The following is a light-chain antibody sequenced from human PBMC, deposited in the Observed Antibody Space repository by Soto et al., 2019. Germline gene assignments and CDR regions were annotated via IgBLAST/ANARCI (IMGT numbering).Light chain of an antibody. CDR3: CSYAGNSGV. CDR2: EVS. Sequence: QSALTQPASVSGSPGQSIIISCTGTSSDVGSYNFVPWYQQHPGKAPKLMIYEVSKRPSGVSNRFSGSKSGNTASLTISGLQPEDEADYYCCSYAGNSGVFGGGTKVTVL. CDR1: SSDVGSYNF. V-gene: IGLV2-23*02. J-gene: IGLJ3*02.